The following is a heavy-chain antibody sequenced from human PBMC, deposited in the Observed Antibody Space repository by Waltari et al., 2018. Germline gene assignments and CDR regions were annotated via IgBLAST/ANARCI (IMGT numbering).Heavy chain of an antibody. V-gene: IGHV1-24*01. CDR1: GYTLTELS. CDR3: ATDLGSSWYSSGDY. Sequence: QVQLVQSGAEVKKPGASVKVSCKVSGYTLTELSMHWVRQAPGKGLEWMGGFDPEDGETIYAQKCQGRVTMTEDTSTDTAYRELSSLGSEDTAVYYCATDLGSSWYSSGDYWGQGTLVTVSS. D-gene: IGHD6-13*01. CDR2: FDPEDGET. J-gene: IGHJ4*02.